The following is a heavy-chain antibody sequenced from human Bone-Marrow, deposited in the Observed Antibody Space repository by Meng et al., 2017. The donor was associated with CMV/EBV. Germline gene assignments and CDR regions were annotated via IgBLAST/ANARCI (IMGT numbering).Heavy chain of an antibody. CDR1: GFTFSSNW. D-gene: IGHD3-10*01. CDR3: ARGGGSHPDYYYGMDV. CDR2: INSDGSST. V-gene: IGHV3-74*01. J-gene: IGHJ6*02. Sequence: GESLKISCAASGFTFSSNWMHWVRQAPGKGLVWVSRINSDGSSTSYADSVKGRFTISRDNAKNTLYLQMNSLRAEDTAVYYCARGGGSHPDYYYGMDVWRQGTTVTVSS.